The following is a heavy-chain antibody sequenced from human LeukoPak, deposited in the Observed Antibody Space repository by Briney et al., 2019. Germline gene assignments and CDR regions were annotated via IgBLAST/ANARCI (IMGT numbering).Heavy chain of an antibody. Sequence: PGGSLRLSCAATGFTFSSYGMHWVRQDPGKGLEWVAFIRYDGSNKYYADSVKGRFIISRDNSKNTLYLQMNSLSAEDTAVYYCAKDGETSYSSSWYGDYYYMDVWGKGTTVTVSS. CDR2: IRYDGSNK. CDR3: AKDGETSYSSSWYGDYYYMDV. V-gene: IGHV3-30*02. J-gene: IGHJ6*03. CDR1: GFTFSSYG. D-gene: IGHD6-13*01.